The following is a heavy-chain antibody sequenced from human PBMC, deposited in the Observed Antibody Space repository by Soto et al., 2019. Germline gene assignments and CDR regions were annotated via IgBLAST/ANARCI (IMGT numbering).Heavy chain of an antibody. CDR1: GGTFSSYA. Sequence: GASVKVSCKASGGTFSSYAISWVRQAPGQGLEWMGIINPSGGSTSYAQKFQGRVTMTRDTSTSTVYMELSSLRSEDTAVYYCARAGNSSSPGYWGQGTLVTVSS. J-gene: IGHJ4*02. D-gene: IGHD6-13*01. CDR3: ARAGNSSSPGY. CDR2: INPSGGST. V-gene: IGHV1-46*01.